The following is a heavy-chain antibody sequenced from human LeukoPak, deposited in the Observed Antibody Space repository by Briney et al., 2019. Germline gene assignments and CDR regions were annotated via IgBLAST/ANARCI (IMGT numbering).Heavy chain of an antibody. D-gene: IGHD3-22*01. CDR1: GFTVSSNY. V-gene: IGHV3-66*02. J-gene: IGHJ4*02. CDR3: ASWGYYDSSGYYQIDY. CDR2: IYSGGST. Sequence: GGSLRLSCAASGFTVSSNYMSWVRQAPGKGLEWVSVIYSGGSTYFADPVKGRFTISRDNSKNRLYLQNNSLRDEDTAVYYCASWGYYDSSGYYQIDYWGQETLVTVSS.